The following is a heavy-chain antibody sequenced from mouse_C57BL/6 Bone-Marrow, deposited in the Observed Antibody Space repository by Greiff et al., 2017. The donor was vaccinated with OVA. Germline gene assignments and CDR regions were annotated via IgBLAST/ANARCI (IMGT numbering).Heavy chain of an antibody. Sequence: QVQLQQPGAELVKPGASVKMSCKASGYTFTSYWITWVKQRPGQGLEWIGDIYPGSGSTNYNEKFKSKATLTVDTSSSTAYMQLSSLTSEDSAVYYCARFYGSSLAWFAYWGQGTLVTVSA. V-gene: IGHV1-55*01. CDR2: IYPGSGST. D-gene: IGHD1-1*01. CDR3: ARFYGSSLAWFAY. CDR1: GYTFTSYW. J-gene: IGHJ3*01.